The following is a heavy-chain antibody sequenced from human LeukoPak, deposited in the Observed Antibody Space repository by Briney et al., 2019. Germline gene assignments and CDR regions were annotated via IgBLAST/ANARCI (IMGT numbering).Heavy chain of an antibody. D-gene: IGHD3-16*02. CDR2: ISGSGGST. J-gene: IGHJ5*02. CDR3: AKDRLPSVDYDYVWGSYRPNWFDP. CDR1: GFTFSSYA. V-gene: IGHV3-23*01. Sequence: GGSLRLSCAASGFTFSSYAMSWVRQAPGKGLEWASAISGSGGSTYYADSVKGRFTISRDNSKNTLYLQMNSLRAEDTAVYYCAKDRLPSVDYDYVWGSYRPNWFDPWGQGTLVTVSS.